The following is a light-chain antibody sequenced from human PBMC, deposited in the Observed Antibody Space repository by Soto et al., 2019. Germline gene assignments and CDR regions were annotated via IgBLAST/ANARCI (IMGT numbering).Light chain of an antibody. CDR1: SGDVGGYNL. CDR2: EVT. J-gene: IGLJ1*01. V-gene: IGLV2-23*02. CDR3: CSYAGNSEV. Sequence: QSVLTQPASGSGSPGRSITIPCTGTSGDVGGYNLVSWYQQHPGKAPKLMIYEVTERPSGVSNRFSGSKSGNTASLTISGLQPDDEADYYCCSYAGNSEVFGTGTKVTVL.